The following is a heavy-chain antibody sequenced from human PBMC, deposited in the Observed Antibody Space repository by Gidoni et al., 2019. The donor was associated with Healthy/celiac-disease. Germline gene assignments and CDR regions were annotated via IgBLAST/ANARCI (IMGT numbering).Heavy chain of an antibody. D-gene: IGHD3-16*02. V-gene: IGHV2-26*01. J-gene: IGHJ3*02. CDR3: ARIRGSEGFYVWGSYRSSPDAFDI. CDR2: IFSNDEK. Sequence: QVTLKESGPVLVKPTETLTLTCTVSGFSLSNARLGVSWIRQPPGKALEWLAHIFSNDEKSYSTSLKSRLTISKDTAKSQVVLTMTNMDPVDTATYYCARIRGSEGFYVWGSYRSSPDAFDIWGQGTMVTVSS. CDR1: GFSLSNARLG.